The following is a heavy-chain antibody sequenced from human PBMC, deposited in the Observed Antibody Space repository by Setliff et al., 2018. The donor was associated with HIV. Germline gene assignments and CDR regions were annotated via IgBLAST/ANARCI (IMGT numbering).Heavy chain of an antibody. J-gene: IGHJ4*02. CDR2: IYATGGT. D-gene: IGHD5-12*01. CDR3: AREQWLRYFDD. V-gene: IGHV4-61*02. CDR1: GGSVRGDPYY. Sequence: SETLSLTCTVSGGSVRGDPYYWSWIRKSAGKGLEWIGRIYATGGTNYNPSLKSRVTISLATSTNQFSLRLTSVTAADTAVYYCAREQWLRYFDDWAQGTLVTVSS.